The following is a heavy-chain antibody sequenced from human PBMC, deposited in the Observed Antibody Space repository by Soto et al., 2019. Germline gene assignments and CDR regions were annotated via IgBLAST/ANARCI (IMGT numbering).Heavy chain of an antibody. V-gene: IGHV3-74*01. CDR1: GFTFXLSW. CDR3: ARDLENCGGECSSAFDI. J-gene: IGHJ3*02. Sequence: PGGSMRLSCASSGFTFXLSWMHLVRQGTGNRSVWVSRINSDGSITTYADSVKGRFTISRDNAKKTLYLQMNSLTAADTAVYYCARDLENCGGECSSAFDIWGQGTMVTVSS. CDR2: INSDGSIT. D-gene: IGHD2-21*01.